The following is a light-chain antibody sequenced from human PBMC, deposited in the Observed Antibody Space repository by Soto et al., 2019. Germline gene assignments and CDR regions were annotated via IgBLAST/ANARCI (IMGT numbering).Light chain of an antibody. V-gene: IGLV2-11*01. CDR3: CSYAGTYTYV. Sequence: QSALTQPRSVSGSPGQSVTISCTGTSSDVGGYNYVSWYQQHPGKAPKLMIYDVTKRPSGVPDRFSGSKSGNTASLTISGLQADDEADYYCCSYAGTYTYVVGTGTKLTVL. CDR1: SSDVGGYNY. J-gene: IGLJ1*01. CDR2: DVT.